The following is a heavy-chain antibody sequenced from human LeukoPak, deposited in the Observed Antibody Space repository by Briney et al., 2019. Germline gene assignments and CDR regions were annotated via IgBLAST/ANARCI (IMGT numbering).Heavy chain of an antibody. CDR1: GFTFHDYA. D-gene: IGHD4-11*01. CDR2: ISGHGDST. Sequence: PGGSLRLSYAASGFTFHDYAMHWVRQVPGKGLEWVSLISGHGDSTYYADSVKGRFTISRDNSKNSLYLQMNSLRTEDTALYYCAKDGYGNYDYWGQGTLVTVSS. J-gene: IGHJ4*02. V-gene: IGHV3-43*02. CDR3: AKDGYGNYDY.